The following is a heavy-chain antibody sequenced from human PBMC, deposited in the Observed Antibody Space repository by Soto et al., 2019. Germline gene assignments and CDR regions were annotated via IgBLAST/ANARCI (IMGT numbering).Heavy chain of an antibody. J-gene: IGHJ3*02. CDR3: ARGGGYCSGGSCQYDAFDI. CDR1: GGTFSSYA. D-gene: IGHD2-15*01. Sequence: QVQLVQSGAEVKKPGSSVKVSCKASGGTFSSYAISWVRQAPGQGLEWMGGIIPIFGTANYAQKFQGRVTITADESTNTAYMELSSLRSEDTAVYYCARGGGYCSGGSCQYDAFDIWGQGTMVTVSS. CDR2: IIPIFGTA. V-gene: IGHV1-69*01.